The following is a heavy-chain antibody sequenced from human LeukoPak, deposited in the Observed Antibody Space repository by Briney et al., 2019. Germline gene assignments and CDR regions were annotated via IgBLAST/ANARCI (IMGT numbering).Heavy chain of an antibody. CDR3: ATALATQYFQH. Sequence: ASVKVSCKASGYTFTSYAMHWVRQAPGQRLEWGGWINAGNGNTKYSQKFQGRVTITRDTAASTAYMELSSLRSEDTAVYYCATALATQYFQHWGQGTLVTVSS. CDR1: GYTFTSYA. V-gene: IGHV1-3*01. CDR2: INAGNGNT. D-gene: IGHD5-12*01. J-gene: IGHJ1*01.